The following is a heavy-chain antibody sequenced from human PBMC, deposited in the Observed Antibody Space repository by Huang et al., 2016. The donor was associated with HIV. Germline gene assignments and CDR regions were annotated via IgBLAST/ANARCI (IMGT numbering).Heavy chain of an antibody. Sequence: QVQLVESGGGVVQPGRSLRLACAASGFTFSNYAMHWVRQAPGKGLGCVAIISYDGNNKYYADSVKDRFTISRDNSKNTLYLQMNSLRAEDTAVYYCARGLQGIWGQGTMVTVSS. J-gene: IGHJ3*02. V-gene: IGHV3-30-3*01. CDR2: ISYDGNNK. CDR1: GFTFSNYA. CDR3: ARGLQGI. D-gene: IGHD2-15*01.